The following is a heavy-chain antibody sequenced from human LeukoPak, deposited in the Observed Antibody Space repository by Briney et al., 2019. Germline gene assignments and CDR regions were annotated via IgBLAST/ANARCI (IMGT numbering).Heavy chain of an antibody. Sequence: PGGSLRLSCAASGFTFSSYGMHWVRQAPGKGLEWVAFIRYDGSNKYYADSVKGRFTISRDNSKNTLYLQMNSLRAEDTAVYYCARRLDYSRGKSQNYWYFDLWGRGTLVTVSS. CDR1: GFTFSSYG. D-gene: IGHD4-11*01. J-gene: IGHJ2*01. CDR2: IRYDGSNK. V-gene: IGHV3-30*02. CDR3: ARRLDYSRGKSQNYWYFDL.